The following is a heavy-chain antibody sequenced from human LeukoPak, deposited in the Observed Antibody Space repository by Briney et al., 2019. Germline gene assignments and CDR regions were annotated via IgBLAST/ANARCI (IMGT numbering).Heavy chain of an antibody. CDR2: ISSSGSTI. CDR3: ARVSSWANFDY. J-gene: IGHJ4*02. Sequence: GGSLRLSCAASGFTFSSYEMNWVRQAPGKGLEWVSYISSSGSTIYYADSVKGRFTISRDNAKNTLYLQMNSLRAEDTAVYYCARVSSWANFDYWGQGTLVTVSS. D-gene: IGHD2-2*01. V-gene: IGHV3-48*03. CDR1: GFTFSSYE.